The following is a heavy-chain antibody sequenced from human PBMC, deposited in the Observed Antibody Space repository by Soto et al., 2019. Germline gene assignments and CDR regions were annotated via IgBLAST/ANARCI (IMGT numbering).Heavy chain of an antibody. CDR3: AKGSASSRPYYFDS. Sequence: PGGSLRLSCAASGFTFSSYAMSWVRQAPGKGLEWVSAITDSGGDTYHADSVKGRFTISRDNTKNTLYLQMNSLRAEDTAVYYCAKGSASSRPYYFDSWGQGTLVTASS. CDR1: GFTFSSYA. D-gene: IGHD2-2*01. J-gene: IGHJ4*02. V-gene: IGHV3-23*01. CDR2: ITDSGGDT.